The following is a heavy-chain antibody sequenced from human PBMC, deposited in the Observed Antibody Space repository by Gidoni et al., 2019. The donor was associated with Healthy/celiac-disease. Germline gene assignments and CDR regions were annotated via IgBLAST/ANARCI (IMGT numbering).Heavy chain of an antibody. Sequence: QVQLVESGGGVVQPGRSLRLSCAASGFPFSSYGMHWVRQAPGKGLEWVAVIWYDGSNKYYADSVKGRFTISRDNSKNTLYLQMNSLRAEDTAVYYCARDSGDYPQHHAPRYYFDYWGQGTLVTVSS. D-gene: IGHD4-17*01. V-gene: IGHV3-33*01. CDR2: IWYDGSNK. CDR1: GFPFSSYG. CDR3: ARDSGDYPQHHAPRYYFDY. J-gene: IGHJ4*02.